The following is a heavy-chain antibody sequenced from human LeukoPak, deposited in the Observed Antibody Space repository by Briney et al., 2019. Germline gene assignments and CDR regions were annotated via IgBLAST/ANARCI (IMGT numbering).Heavy chain of an antibody. CDR2: IYSGGST. Sequence: GGSLRLSCAASGFTVSSNYMSWVRQAPGKGLEWVSVIYSGGSTYYADSVKGRFTISRDNSKNTLYLQMNSLRAEDTAVYYCARYYGSGSQSEYYFDYWGQGTLVTVSS. CDR1: GFTVSSNY. D-gene: IGHD3-10*01. CDR3: ARYYGSGSQSEYYFDY. J-gene: IGHJ4*02. V-gene: IGHV3-53*01.